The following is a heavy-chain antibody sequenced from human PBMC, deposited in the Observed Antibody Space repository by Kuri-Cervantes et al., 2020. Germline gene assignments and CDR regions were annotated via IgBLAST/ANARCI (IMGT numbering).Heavy chain of an antibody. J-gene: IGHJ5*02. CDR2: ISDSGVST. D-gene: IGHD5-18*01. V-gene: IGHV3-23*01. CDR3: ARDLSAEYSYSNWFDL. CDR1: GFIFSSSA. Sequence: GESLKISCSASGFIFSSSAMSWVRQAPGKGPEWVSSISDSGVSTYYADSVKARFTISRDNAKNSVFLQMNSLRAEDTAVYYCARDLSAEYSYSNWFDLWGQGTLVTVSS.